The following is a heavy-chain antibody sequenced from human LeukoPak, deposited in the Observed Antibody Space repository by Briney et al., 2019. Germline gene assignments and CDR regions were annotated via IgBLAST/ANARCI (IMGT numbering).Heavy chain of an antibody. Sequence: GGSLRLSCAASGFTFSSYAMSWVRQAPGKGLEWVSAISGSGGSTYYADSVKGRFTISRDNSKNTLYLQMNSLRAEDTAVYYWAKALRRVYTYGRDVWGQGTRVSVS. J-gene: IGHJ6*02. D-gene: IGHD5-18*01. CDR3: AKALRRVYTYGRDV. V-gene: IGHV3-23*01. CDR2: ISGSGGST. CDR1: GFTFSSYA.